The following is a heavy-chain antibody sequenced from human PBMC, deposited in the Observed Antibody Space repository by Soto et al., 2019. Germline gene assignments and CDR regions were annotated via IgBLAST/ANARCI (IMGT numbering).Heavy chain of an antibody. D-gene: IGHD2-15*01. CDR3: ARESRYCSGGSCYFLPGIDY. CDR1: GGTFSSYA. Sequence: QVQLVQSGAEVKKPGSSVKVSCKASGGTFSSYAISWVRQAPGQGLEWMGGIIPIFGTANYAQQFQGRVTITADESTSTDYKELSSLRSEDTAVYYCARESRYCSGGSCYFLPGIDYWGQGTLVTVSS. J-gene: IGHJ4*02. V-gene: IGHV1-69*12. CDR2: IIPIFGTA.